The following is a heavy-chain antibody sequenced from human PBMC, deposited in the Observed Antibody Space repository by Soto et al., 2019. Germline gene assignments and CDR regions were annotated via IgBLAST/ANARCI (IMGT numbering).Heavy chain of an antibody. V-gene: IGHV4-30-4*01. Sequence: SETLSLTCTVSGGSISSGDYYWSWIRQPPGKGLRWIGYIYYSGSTYYNPSLKSRVTISVDTSKNQFSLKLSSVTAADTAVYYCARVRARYYDSSESDYWGQGTLVTVSS. CDR2: IYYSGST. CDR3: ARVRARYYDSSESDY. J-gene: IGHJ4*02. CDR1: GGSISSGDYY. D-gene: IGHD3-22*01.